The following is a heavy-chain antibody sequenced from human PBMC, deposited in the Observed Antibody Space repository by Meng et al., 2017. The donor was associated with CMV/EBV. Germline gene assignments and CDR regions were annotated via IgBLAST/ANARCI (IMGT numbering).Heavy chain of an antibody. J-gene: IGHJ4*02. Sequence: QGQLVQSVDGVKKPGASVKVSCKASGYTFTCYYMHWVRQAPGQGLEWMGWINPNSGGTNYAQKFQGRVTMTRDTSISTAYMELSRLRSDDTAVYYCARVQVRGEMATPAGYWGQGTLVTVSS. CDR3: ARVQVRGEMATPAGY. V-gene: IGHV1-2*02. D-gene: IGHD5-24*01. CDR1: GYTFTCYY. CDR2: INPNSGGT.